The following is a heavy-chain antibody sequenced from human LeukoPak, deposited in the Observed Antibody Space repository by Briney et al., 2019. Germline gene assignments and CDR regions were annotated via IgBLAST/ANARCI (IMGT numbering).Heavy chain of an antibody. J-gene: IGHJ4*02. V-gene: IGHV5-51*01. Sequence: GESLKISCQGSGYHFATDWIVWVRQRPGKGLEWMGIISPGASHTRYSPSFQGQVTISADMSVSSAYLHWGSLQASDTAIYYCARFHATWYGDSWGLGTLVTVSS. CDR3: ARFHATWYGDS. D-gene: IGHD6-13*01. CDR1: GYHFATDW. CDR2: ISPGASHT.